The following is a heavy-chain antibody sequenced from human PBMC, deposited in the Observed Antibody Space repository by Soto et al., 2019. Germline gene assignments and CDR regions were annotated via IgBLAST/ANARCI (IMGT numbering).Heavy chain of an antibody. J-gene: IGHJ5*02. CDR2: IKQDGSEK. Sequence: GGSLRLSCAASGFTFSSYWMSWVRQAPGKGLEWVANIKQDGSEKYYVDSVKGRFTISRDNAKNSLYLQMNSLRAEDTAVYYCARDSFYSMWVVPKNRFDPWGQGTLVTVSS. CDR3: ARDSFYSMWVVPKNRFDP. CDR1: GFTFSSYW. V-gene: IGHV3-7*01. D-gene: IGHD2-2*01.